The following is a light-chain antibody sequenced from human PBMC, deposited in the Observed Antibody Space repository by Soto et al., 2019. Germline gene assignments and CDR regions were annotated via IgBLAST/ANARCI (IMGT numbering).Light chain of an antibody. V-gene: IGKV1-5*01. CDR3: QQYNTYST. CDR2: DAS. Sequence: DIQMTQSPSSLSASVGDRVTLTCQASQSISRWLVWYQQKPGKAPKLLIYDASSLETGVPSRFSGSGSGTEFTLTISSLQPDDFATYYCQQYNTYSTFGRGTKVEIK. J-gene: IGKJ1*01. CDR1: QSISRW.